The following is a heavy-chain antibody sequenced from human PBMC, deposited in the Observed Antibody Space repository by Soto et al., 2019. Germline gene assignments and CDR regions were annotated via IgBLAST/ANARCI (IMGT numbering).Heavy chain of an antibody. V-gene: IGHV3-30-3*01. CDR2: ISYDGSNK. J-gene: IGHJ6*02. Sequence: QVQLVESGGGVVQPGRSLRLSCAASGFTFSSYAMHWVRQAPGKGLEWVAVISYDGSNKYYADSVKGRFTISRDNSKNTLYLQMNSLGGEDTTGYYCAREVYYDSRGYSQIYYYYGMGVWGQGTPVTVS. D-gene: IGHD3-22*01. CDR1: GFTFSSYA. CDR3: AREVYYDSRGYSQIYYYYGMGV.